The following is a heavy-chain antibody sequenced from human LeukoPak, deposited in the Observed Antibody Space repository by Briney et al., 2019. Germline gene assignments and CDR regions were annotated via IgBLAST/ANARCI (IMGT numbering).Heavy chain of an antibody. Sequence: GASVKVSCKASGSTFTTFYVHWVRQAPGQGLEWMGVIDPGGGSTSYAQKFQGRVTMTRDTSTSTIYMELSSLRSDDTAMYYCAGGSGYDWGHYWGQGSLVTVSS. J-gene: IGHJ4*02. CDR3: AGGSGYDWGHY. V-gene: IGHV1-46*03. CDR2: IDPGGGST. CDR1: GSTFTTFY. D-gene: IGHD5-12*01.